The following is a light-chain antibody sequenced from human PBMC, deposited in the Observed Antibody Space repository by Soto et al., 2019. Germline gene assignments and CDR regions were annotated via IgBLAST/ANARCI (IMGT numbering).Light chain of an antibody. CDR1: QSISSY. Sequence: DIQMTQSPSSLSASVGDRVTITCRASQSISSYLNWYQQKPGKAPKLLIYAASSLQSGVPSRFSGSGSGTDFTLTTSSLQPEDFATYYCQQSYSTPPWTFGQGTKVDI. V-gene: IGKV1-39*01. CDR3: QQSYSTPPWT. CDR2: AAS. J-gene: IGKJ1*01.